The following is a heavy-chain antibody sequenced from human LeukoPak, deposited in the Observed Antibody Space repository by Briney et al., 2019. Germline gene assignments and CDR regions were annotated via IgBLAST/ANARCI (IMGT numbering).Heavy chain of an antibody. V-gene: IGHV3-30*18. CDR2: ISDDGKKK. CDR1: GFTFTSYG. J-gene: IGHJ5*02. D-gene: IGHD6-6*01. CDR3: AKILRESMDWLDL. Sequence: GRSLRLSCAASGFTFTSYGMHWVRQAPGKGPEWVALISDDGKKKVYADPVKGRFTISRDNSKKTLYLQMNSLRPEDTAVYYCAKILRESMDWLDLRGQGTRVTVSS.